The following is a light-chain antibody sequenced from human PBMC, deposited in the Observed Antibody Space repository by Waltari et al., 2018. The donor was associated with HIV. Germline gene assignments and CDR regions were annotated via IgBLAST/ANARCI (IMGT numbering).Light chain of an antibody. J-gene: IGLJ1*01. CDR2: EVS. CDR3: SSYTSTNKGFL. Sequence: QSALTQPASVSGSPGQSITISCSGTSSDVGDYNYVSRYQQHPGEAPKLMIYEVSHRPSGVSNRFSGSKSVNTASLTISGLQAEDEADYYCSSYTSTNKGFLFGAGTRVTVL. V-gene: IGLV2-14*01. CDR1: SSDVGDYNY.